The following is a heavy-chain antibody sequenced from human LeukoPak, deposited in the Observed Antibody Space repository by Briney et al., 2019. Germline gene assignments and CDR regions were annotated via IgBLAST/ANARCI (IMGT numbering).Heavy chain of an antibody. V-gene: IGHV4-39*01. CDR1: GGSISSSSYY. J-gene: IGHJ4*02. CDR2: IYYSGST. CDR3: ARHRGGLDY. Sequence: PSETPSLTCTVSGGSISSSSYYWGWIRQPPGKGLEWIGSIYYSGSTYYNPSLKSRVTISVDTSKSQFSLRLNSVTAADTAVYYCARHRGGLDYWGQGTLVTVSS. D-gene: IGHD3-10*01.